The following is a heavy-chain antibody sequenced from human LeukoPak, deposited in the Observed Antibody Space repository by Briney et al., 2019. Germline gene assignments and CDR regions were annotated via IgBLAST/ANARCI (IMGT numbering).Heavy chain of an antibody. CDR3: ARCSGGSCYESEGWFDP. J-gene: IGHJ5*02. CDR1: GFTVSSNY. CDR2: ISSSSSYI. Sequence: GGSLRLSCAASGFTVSSNYMSWVRQAPGKGLEWVSSISSSSSYIYYADSVKGRFTISRDNAKNSLYLQMNSLRAEDTAVYYCARCSGGSCYESEGWFDPWGQGTLVTVSS. V-gene: IGHV3-21*01. D-gene: IGHD2-15*01.